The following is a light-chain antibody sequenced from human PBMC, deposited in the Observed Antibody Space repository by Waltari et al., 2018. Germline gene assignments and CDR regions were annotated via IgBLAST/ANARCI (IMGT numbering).Light chain of an antibody. Sequence: EIVLTQSPDFQSVTPKEKVTITCRASQNIGSRLHWYQQKSDQSPKVLIKYASQSFSGVPSRFSGSGSGTDFTLTIHGLEAEDAATYYCHHSYDLPYTFGQGTKLEIK. V-gene: IGKV6-21*01. CDR2: YAS. J-gene: IGKJ2*01. CDR1: QNIGSR. CDR3: HHSYDLPYT.